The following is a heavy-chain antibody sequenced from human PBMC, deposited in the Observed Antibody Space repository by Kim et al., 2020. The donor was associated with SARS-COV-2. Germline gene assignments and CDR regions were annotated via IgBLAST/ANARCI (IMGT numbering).Heavy chain of an antibody. Sequence: SETLSLTCTVSGGSISSSSYYWGWIRQPPGKGLEWIGSIYYSGSTYYNPSLKSRVTISVDTSKNQFSLKLSSVTAADTAVYYCARRLDSSSWYGRTLSYYYYYGMDVWGQGTTVTVSS. J-gene: IGHJ6*02. CDR1: GGSISSSSYY. V-gene: IGHV4-39*01. CDR2: IYYSGST. CDR3: ARRLDSSSWYGRTLSYYYYYGMDV. D-gene: IGHD6-13*01.